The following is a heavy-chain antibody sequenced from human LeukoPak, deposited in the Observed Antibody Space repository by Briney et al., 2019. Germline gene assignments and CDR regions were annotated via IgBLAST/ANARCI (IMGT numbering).Heavy chain of an antibody. CDR1: GFTFGNYG. V-gene: IGHV3-20*04. D-gene: IGHD1-26*01. Sequence: PGGSLRLSCAASGFTFGNYGMSWVRQAPGKGLEWVSGINWNGGSTGHADSVEGRFTIFRDNAKNSQYLQMNSLRAEDTALYYCARATRLVGATIDYWGQGTLVTVSS. CDR2: INWNGGST. J-gene: IGHJ4*02. CDR3: ARATRLVGATIDY.